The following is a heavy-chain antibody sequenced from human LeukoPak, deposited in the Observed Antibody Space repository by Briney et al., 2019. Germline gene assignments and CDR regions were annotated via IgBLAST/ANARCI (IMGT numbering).Heavy chain of an antibody. CDR2: IYGGGST. CDR1: GFTVSSNH. CDR3: AKTTVSNGWYYFDY. J-gene: IGHJ4*02. D-gene: IGHD6-19*01. V-gene: IGHV3-53*01. Sequence: GSLRLSCAASGFTVSSNHVSWVRQAPGKGLEWVSGIYGGGSTYYADSVQGRFTISRDNSKNTLYLQMNSLRAEDTAVYYCAKTTVSNGWYYFDYWGQGTLVTVSS.